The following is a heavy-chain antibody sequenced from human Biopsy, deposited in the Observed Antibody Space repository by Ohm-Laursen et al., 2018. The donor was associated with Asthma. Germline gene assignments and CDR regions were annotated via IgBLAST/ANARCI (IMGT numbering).Heavy chain of an antibody. V-gene: IGHV3-30*18. CDR3: AKDKGRNSIDY. CDR2: ISMDGNVK. CDR1: GITFSSSG. J-gene: IGHJ4*02. D-gene: IGHD5-18*01. Sequence: RSLRLSCSASGITFSSSGMHWVRQAPGKGLEWVAFISMDGNVKNYADSVKGRFTISRDNSKTTVYLQKDSLRAEDTAVYFGAKDKGRNSIDYWGQGTLVTVSS.